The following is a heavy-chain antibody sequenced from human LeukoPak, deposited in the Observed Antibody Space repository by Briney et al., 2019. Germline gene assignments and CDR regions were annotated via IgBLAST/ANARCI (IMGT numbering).Heavy chain of an antibody. J-gene: IGHJ5*02. V-gene: IGHV1-46*01. Sequence: ASVKVSCKASGYTFTSYYMHWVRQAPGQGLEWMGIINPSGGSTSYAQKFQGRVTMTRDTSTSTVYMELSSLRSEDTAVYYCARFPLGYCSGGSCASPWGQGTLVTVSS. D-gene: IGHD2-15*01. CDR1: GYTFTSYY. CDR2: INPSGGST. CDR3: ARFPLGYCSGGSCASP.